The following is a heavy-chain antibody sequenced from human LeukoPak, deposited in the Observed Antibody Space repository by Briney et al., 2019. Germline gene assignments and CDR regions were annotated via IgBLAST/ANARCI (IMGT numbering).Heavy chain of an antibody. CDR1: GFTFSSYS. Sequence: PGGSLRLSCAASGFTFSSYSMNWVRQAPGKGLEWVSAISGSGGSTYYADSVKGRFTISRDNSKNTLYLQMNSLRPEDTAVYYCAKKWSGAYDSSGVNDAFDIWGQGTMVTVSS. CDR2: ISGSGGST. CDR3: AKKWSGAYDSSGVNDAFDI. D-gene: IGHD3-22*01. J-gene: IGHJ3*02. V-gene: IGHV3-23*01.